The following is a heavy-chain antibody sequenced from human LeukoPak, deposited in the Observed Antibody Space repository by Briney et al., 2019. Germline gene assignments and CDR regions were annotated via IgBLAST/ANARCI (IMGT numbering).Heavy chain of an antibody. J-gene: IGHJ6*02. CDR1: GFTFSDYY. D-gene: IGHD6-19*01. CDR3: ARGIAVAAGKYYYYGMDV. V-gene: IGHV3-11*05. Sequence: GGSLRLSCAASGFTFSDYYMSWIRQAPGKGLEWVSYISSSSSYTNYADSVKGRFTISRDNAKNSLYLQMNSLRAEDTAVYYCARGIAVAAGKYYYYGMDVWGQGTTVTVSS. CDR2: ISSSSSYT.